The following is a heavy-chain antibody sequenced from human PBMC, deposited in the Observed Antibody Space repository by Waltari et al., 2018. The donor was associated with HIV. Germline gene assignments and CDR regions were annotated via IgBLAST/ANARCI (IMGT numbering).Heavy chain of an antibody. CDR2: IYPVDSDT. D-gene: IGHD2-2*01. Sequence: EVQLVQSGAEVKKPGESLKISCKGSGYNFTTYWIGWVGAIHGKGLEWMGIIYPVDSDTRYSPAFRGQVTISADKSMSTAYLQWSSLQASDTAIYYCARLGYCSSARCPSGYYYSYGMGVWGQGTTVTVSS. V-gene: IGHV5-51*01. CDR1: GYNFTTYW. CDR3: ARLGYCSSARCPSGYYYSYGMGV. J-gene: IGHJ6*02.